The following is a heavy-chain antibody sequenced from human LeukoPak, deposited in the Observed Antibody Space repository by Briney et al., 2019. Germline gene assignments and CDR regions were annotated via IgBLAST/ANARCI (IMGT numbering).Heavy chain of an antibody. CDR2: IIPILGIA. CDR1: GYTFTSYG. D-gene: IGHD5-24*01. J-gene: IGHJ4*02. V-gene: IGHV1-69*04. CDR3: ASSMATITSIDY. Sequence: WASVKVSCKASGYTFTSYGISWVRQAPGQGLEWMGRIIPILGIANYAQKFQGRVTITADKSTSTAYMELSSLRSEDTAVYYCASSMATITSIDYWGQGTLVTVSS.